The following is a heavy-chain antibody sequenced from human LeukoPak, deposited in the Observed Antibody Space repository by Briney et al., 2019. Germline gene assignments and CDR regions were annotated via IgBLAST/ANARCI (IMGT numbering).Heavy chain of an antibody. CDR3: ASLMELGATTTDY. D-gene: IGHD1-26*01. V-gene: IGHV5-51*01. CDR1: GYSFTGYW. CDR2: IYPGDSDT. Sequence: GESLKISCKGPGYSFTGYWIGWVRQMPGKGLEWMGIIYPGDSDTRYSPSFQGQVTISADKSISTAYLQWSSLKASDTAMYYCASLMELGATTTDYWGQGTLVTVSS. J-gene: IGHJ4*02.